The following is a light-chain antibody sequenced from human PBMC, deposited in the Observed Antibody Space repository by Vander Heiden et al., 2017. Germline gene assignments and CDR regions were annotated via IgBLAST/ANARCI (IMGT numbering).Light chain of an antibody. V-gene: IGLV2-8*01. CDR2: EVN. CDR1: SDAVGAYEY. CDR3: SSRAASNTLT. J-gene: IGLJ2*01. Sequence: QSALTQPPSASGSPGHSVTIPCTGTSDAVGAYEYVSWYQKYPGKAPRLIIYEVNKRPSGVPDRFSGSKSGNTASLTVSRLQAEDDADYYCSSRAASNTLTFGGGTKLTVL.